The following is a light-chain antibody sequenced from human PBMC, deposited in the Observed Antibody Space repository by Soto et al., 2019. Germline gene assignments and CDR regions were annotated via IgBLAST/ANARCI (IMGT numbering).Light chain of an antibody. V-gene: IGKV1-5*01. J-gene: IGKJ1*01. CDR3: QQYNSYSGA. CDR1: QSISSW. Sequence: DIQMTQSPSTLSASVGARVTITGRASQSISSWLAWYQQKPGKDPKLLIYDASSLESGVPSRFSGSGSGTEFTLTISSLQPDDFATYYCQQYNSYSGAFGQGTKV. CDR2: DAS.